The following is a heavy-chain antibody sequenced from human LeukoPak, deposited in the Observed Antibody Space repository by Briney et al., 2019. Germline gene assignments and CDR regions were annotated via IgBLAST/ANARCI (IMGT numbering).Heavy chain of an antibody. D-gene: IGHD3-10*01. Sequence: NPGTSLRLSCAASGFTFSSYSMNWVRQAPGKGLEWVSSISSSSSYIYYADSVKGRFTISRDNAKNSLYLQMNSLRAGDTAVYYCARESPGGYFDYWGQGTLVTVSS. CDR1: GFTFSSYS. CDR2: ISSSSSYI. CDR3: ARESPGGYFDY. V-gene: IGHV3-21*01. J-gene: IGHJ4*02.